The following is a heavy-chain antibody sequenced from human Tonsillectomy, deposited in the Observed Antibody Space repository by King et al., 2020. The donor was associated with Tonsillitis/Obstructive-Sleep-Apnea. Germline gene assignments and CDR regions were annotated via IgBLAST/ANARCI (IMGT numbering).Heavy chain of an antibody. CDR3: AREGCYYYDSSGYYQYYFDY. J-gene: IGHJ4*02. Sequence: QLQESGPGLLKPSQTLSLTCTVSGGSISSGGYYWSWIRQHPGKGLECIGDIYYSGSTYYNPSLTSRFTISVDTSKNQFSLKLSSVTAADTAVYYCAREGCYYYDSSGYYQYYFDYWGQGTLVTVSS. D-gene: IGHD3-22*01. CDR1: GGSISSGGYY. CDR2: IYYSGST. V-gene: IGHV4-31*03.